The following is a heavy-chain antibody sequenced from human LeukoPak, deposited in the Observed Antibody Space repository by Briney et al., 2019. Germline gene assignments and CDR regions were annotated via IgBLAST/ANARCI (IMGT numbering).Heavy chain of an antibody. CDR1: GLRFSDYH. Sequence: PGGSLRLSCAASGLRFSDYHMDWVRQAPGKRLEWVARIRTKVNSYTTEYAASVRGRFTISRDNAKNSLYLQMNSLRAEDTALYYCAKDFSSGYYYFDYWGQGTLVTVSS. D-gene: IGHD3-22*01. CDR3: AKDFSSGYYYFDY. V-gene: IGHV3-72*01. CDR2: IRTKVNSYTT. J-gene: IGHJ4*02.